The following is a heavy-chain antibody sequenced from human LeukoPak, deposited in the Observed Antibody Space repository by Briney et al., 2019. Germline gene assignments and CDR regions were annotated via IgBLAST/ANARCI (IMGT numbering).Heavy chain of an antibody. D-gene: IGHD3-10*01. CDR3: AKDAVWYGSGSYPLFDP. V-gene: IGHV3-23*01. CDR2: ISGSGGST. CDR1: GFTFSSYA. J-gene: IGHJ5*02. Sequence: GGSLRLSCAASGFTFSSYAMSWVRQAPGKGPEWVSAISGSGGSTYYADSVKGRFTISRDNSKNTLYLQMNSLRAEDTAVYYCAKDAVWYGSGSYPLFDPWGQGTLVTVSS.